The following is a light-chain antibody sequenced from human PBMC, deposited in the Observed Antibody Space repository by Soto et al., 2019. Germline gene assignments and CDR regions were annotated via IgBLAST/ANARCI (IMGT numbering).Light chain of an antibody. CDR3: QHRKT. V-gene: IGKV1-5*03. CDR1: QSISDW. J-gene: IGKJ1*01. Sequence: DIPMTQSPSTLSASVGDRVAITCRASQSISDWLAWYQQKPGKAPKLLIYKASSLETGVPSRFSGSGSGTEFTLTISSLQPDDFATYYCQHRKTFGQGTKVEIK. CDR2: KAS.